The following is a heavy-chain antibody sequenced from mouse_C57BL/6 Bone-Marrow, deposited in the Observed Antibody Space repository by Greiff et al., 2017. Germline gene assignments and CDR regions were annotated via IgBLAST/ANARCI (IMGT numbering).Heavy chain of an antibody. V-gene: IGHV1-4*01. CDR1: GYTFTGYT. Sequence: VQLQQSGAELARPGASVKMSCKASGYTFTGYTMHWVNQRPGQGLEWIGYINPSSGYTKYNQNFKDKATLTADKYYSILYMQLRSLTSEDSAVYYCASAYLLWYLDDWGTGTTVTVSS. D-gene: IGHD6-5*01. CDR2: INPSSGYT. J-gene: IGHJ1*03. CDR3: ASAYLLWYLDD.